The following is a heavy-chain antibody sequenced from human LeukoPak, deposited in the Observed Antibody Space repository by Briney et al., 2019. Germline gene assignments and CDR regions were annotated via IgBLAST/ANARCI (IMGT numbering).Heavy chain of an antibody. D-gene: IGHD6-13*01. V-gene: IGHV7-4-1*02. CDR1: GYTFTSYA. CDR3: ARGGVAAEVDYYYGMDV. J-gene: IGHJ6*02. Sequence: GASVKVSCKASGYTFTSYAMNWVRQAPGQGLEWMGWINTNTGNPTYAQGFTGRFVFSLDTSVSTAYLQISSLKAEDTAVYYCARGGVAAEVDYYYGMDVWGQGTTVTVSS. CDR2: INTNTGNP.